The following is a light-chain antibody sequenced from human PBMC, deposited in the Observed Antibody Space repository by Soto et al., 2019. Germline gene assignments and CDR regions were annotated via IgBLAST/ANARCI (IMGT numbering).Light chain of an antibody. J-gene: IGLJ3*02. CDR3: VVWDDSLRGWV. CDR1: SSNIASNT. V-gene: IGLV1-44*01. CDR2: SND. Sequence: QLVLTQPPSASGTPGQRVTVSCSGSSSNIASNTVNWYQQLPGTAPKLLIYSNDQRPSGVPDRFSGSKSGTSASLAISGLRTEDEADYHCVVWDDSLRGWVFGGGTKVTVL.